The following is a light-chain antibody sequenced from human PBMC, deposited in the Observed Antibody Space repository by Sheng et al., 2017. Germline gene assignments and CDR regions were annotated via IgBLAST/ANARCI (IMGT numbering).Light chain of an antibody. V-gene: IGKV1-5*03. J-gene: IGKJ1*01. CDR3: QQYYTYSWT. CDR2: EAS. CDR1: QSVSSW. Sequence: DIQMTQSPSTLSASVGDRVTITCRAGQSVSSWLAWYQQKPGKAPKLLIYEASTLEGGVPSRFSGSGSGTEFTLTISSLQPDDFATYYCQQYYTYSWTFGQGTKVEVK.